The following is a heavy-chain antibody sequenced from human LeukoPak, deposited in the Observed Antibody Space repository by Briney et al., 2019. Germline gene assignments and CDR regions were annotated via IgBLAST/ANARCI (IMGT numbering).Heavy chain of an antibody. V-gene: IGHV1-2*02. J-gene: IGHJ5*02. CDR1: GYTFTGYY. CDR2: INPNSGGT. D-gene: IGHD3-10*01. CDR3: ARDNYGSGSGNWFDP. Sequence: KVSCKASGYTFTGYYMHWVRQAPGQGLEWMGWINPNSGGTNYAQKFQGRVTMTRDTSISTAYMELSRLRSDDTAVYYCARDNYGSGSGNWFDPWGQGTLVTVSS.